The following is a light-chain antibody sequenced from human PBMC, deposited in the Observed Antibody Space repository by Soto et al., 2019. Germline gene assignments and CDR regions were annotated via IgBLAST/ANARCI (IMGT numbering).Light chain of an antibody. CDR2: TAS. Sequence: DIQMTQSPSSLSASVGDGVTITCRASQTISSWLAWYQQKPGKAPKLLIYTASSLQSGVPQRFSGSGSGTEFTLTISSLQTDDFSTYYCQQYHSYWTFGQGTKVDI. CDR3: QQYHSYWT. CDR1: QTISSW. J-gene: IGKJ1*01. V-gene: IGKV1-5*01.